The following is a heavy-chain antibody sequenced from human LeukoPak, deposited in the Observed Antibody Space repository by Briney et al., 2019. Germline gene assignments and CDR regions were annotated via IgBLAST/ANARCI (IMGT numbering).Heavy chain of an antibody. V-gene: IGHV4-31*03. J-gene: IGHJ4*02. CDR2: IYYSGST. CDR1: GGSISSGGYY. CDR3: ARDRPHYYDSSGSSPSFDY. Sequence: SETLSLTCTVSGGSISSGGYYWSWIRQHPGKGLEWIGYIYYSGSTYYNPSHKSRVTISVDTSKNQFSLKLSSVTAADTAVYYCARDRPHYYDSSGSSPSFDYWGQGTLVTVSS. D-gene: IGHD3-22*01.